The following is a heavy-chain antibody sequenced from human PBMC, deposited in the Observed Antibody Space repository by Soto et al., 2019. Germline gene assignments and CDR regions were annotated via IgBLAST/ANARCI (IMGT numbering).Heavy chain of an antibody. V-gene: IGHV1-3*01. CDR2: IDAGNGNT. D-gene: IGHD3-9*01. CDR1: GYTFTRNA. Sequence: QVQLVQSGAEVKKPGASVKVSCKASGYTFTRNAIHWVRQAPGQRLEWIGKIDAGNGNTKYSQKFQDRVTITRDTSASAAYMELRTLRSEDTSIYYCARSETDYSRVDFWGQGTLVTVSS. CDR3: ARSETDYSRVDF. J-gene: IGHJ4*02.